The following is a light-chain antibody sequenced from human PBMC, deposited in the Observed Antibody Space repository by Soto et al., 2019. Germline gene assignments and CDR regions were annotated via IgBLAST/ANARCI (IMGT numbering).Light chain of an antibody. CDR2: GNS. Sequence: QSVLTQPPSVSGAPGQRVTISCTGSSSNIGAGYDVHWYQQLPGTAPKLLMYGNSNRPSGVPDRFSGSKSCTSASLAITGLQAEDEADYYCQSYDSSLSGVVFGGGTKVTVL. J-gene: IGLJ2*01. CDR3: QSYDSSLSGVV. V-gene: IGLV1-40*01. CDR1: SSNIGAGYD.